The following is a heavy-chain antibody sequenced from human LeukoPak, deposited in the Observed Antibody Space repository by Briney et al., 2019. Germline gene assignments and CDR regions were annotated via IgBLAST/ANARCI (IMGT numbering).Heavy chain of an antibody. CDR3: VRDLILVWTPGDDFDF. Sequence: PGGSLRLSCAASGFTFSGYWMHRVRQAPGKGLEWVSRINEDASIITYADSVKGRFIISRDNTKNSLYLQMNSLRAEDTAVYYCVRDLILVWTPGDDFDFWGQGTLVTVSS. CDR1: GFTFSGYW. CDR2: INEDASII. J-gene: IGHJ4*02. D-gene: IGHD3-16*01. V-gene: IGHV3-74*01.